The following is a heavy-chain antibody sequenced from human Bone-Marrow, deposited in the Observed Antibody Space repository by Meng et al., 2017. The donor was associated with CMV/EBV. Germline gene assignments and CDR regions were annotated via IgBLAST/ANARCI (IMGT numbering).Heavy chain of an antibody. V-gene: IGHV4-4*02. Sequence: SETLSLTCAVSGGSISSSNWWSWVRQPPGKGLEWIGEIYHSGSTNYNPSLKSRVTISVDKSKNQFFLKLSSVTAADTAVYYCARVPGWHYYGSGSCGWGPDFWGQGTLVTVSS. D-gene: IGHD3-10*01. CDR3: ARVPGWHYYGSGSCGWGPDF. J-gene: IGHJ4*02. CDR1: GGSISSSNW. CDR2: IYHSGST.